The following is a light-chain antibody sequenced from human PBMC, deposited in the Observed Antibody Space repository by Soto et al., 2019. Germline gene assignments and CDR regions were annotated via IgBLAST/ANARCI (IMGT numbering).Light chain of an antibody. J-gene: IGLJ2*01. V-gene: IGLV2-14*01. CDR2: DVN. Sequence: QSALTQPASVSGSPGQSITISCIGTSSDVGGYNYVSWYQQHPGKAPKLMIYDVNNRASGVSNRFSGSKSGNTASLTISGLQADDEAEYYCSSYTSGSTLVFGGGTQLTVL. CDR3: SSYTSGSTLV. CDR1: SSDVGGYNY.